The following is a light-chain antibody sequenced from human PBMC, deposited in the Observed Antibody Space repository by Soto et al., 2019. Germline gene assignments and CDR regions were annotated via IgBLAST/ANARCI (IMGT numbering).Light chain of an antibody. CDR2: EVS. J-gene: IGLJ1*01. CDR1: SSDIGAYIY. V-gene: IGLV2-8*01. Sequence: QSVLTQPPSSSVSPGQSVTISCTGTSSDIGAYIYVSWYQQHPGKAPKLMISEVSRRPSGVPERFSGSKSGNTASLTVSGLQADDEAHYYCSSYAGSNNFVFGTGTKLTVL. CDR3: SSYAGSNNFV.